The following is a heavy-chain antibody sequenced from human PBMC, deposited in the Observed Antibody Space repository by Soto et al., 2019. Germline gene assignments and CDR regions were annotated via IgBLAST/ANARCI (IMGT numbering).Heavy chain of an antibody. CDR3: AKATYYSDSSGYYGLYFEH. V-gene: IGHV3-23*01. CDR2: IAGSGVSP. D-gene: IGHD3-22*01. CDR1: GFTFSNYA. J-gene: IGHJ4*02. Sequence: GGSLRLSCAASGFTFSNYAMTWVRQAPGKGLGWVSAIAGSGVSPSYADSVKGRFTISRDNSKNTLYLQMNSLRAEDTAVYSCAKATYYSDSSGYYGLYFEHWGQGTLVTASS.